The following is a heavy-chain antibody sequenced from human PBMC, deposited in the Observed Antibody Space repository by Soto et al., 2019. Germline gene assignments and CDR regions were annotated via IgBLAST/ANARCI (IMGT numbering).Heavy chain of an antibody. V-gene: IGHV3-33*01. CDR2: IWYDGSNK. D-gene: IGHD5-18*01. Sequence: QVQLVESGGGVVQPGRSLRLSCAASGFTFSSYGMHWVRQAPGKGLEWVAVIWYDGSNKYYADSVKGRFTISRDNSKKPLYLQMNSMRPEDAAVYYCARDGGYSYGRGRYYYYYGMDVWGQGTTVVFSS. CDR1: GFTFSSYG. J-gene: IGHJ6*02. CDR3: ARDGGYSYGRGRYYYYYGMDV.